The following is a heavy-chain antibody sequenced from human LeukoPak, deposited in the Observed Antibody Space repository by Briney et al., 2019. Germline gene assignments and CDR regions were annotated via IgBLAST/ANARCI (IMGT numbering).Heavy chain of an antibody. V-gene: IGHV3-21*01. CDR2: ISSSSSYI. J-gene: IGHJ5*02. Sequence: GGSLRLSCAASGFTFSSYSMNWVRQAPGKGLEWVLSISSSSSYIYYADSVKGRFTISRDNAKNSLYLQMNSLRAEDTAVYYCARDTSNYINWFDPWGQGTLVTVSS. CDR1: GFTFSSYS. D-gene: IGHD4-11*01. CDR3: ARDTSNYINWFDP.